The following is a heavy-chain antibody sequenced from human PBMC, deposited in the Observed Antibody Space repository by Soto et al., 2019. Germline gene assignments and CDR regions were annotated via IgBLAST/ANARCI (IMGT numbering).Heavy chain of an antibody. J-gene: IGHJ5*02. CDR1: GFTFSAHG. CDR3: AREASVAALNWFDP. V-gene: IGHV3-30*03. Sequence: GGSLRLSCVVSGFTFSAHGAHWVRQAPGKGLEWVAFISFDGRKTDYGDSVKGRFSISRDNSKNTVYLQMDSLTPEDTGVYYCAREASVAALNWFDPWGQGTLVTVSS. CDR2: ISFDGRKT. D-gene: IGHD6-6*01.